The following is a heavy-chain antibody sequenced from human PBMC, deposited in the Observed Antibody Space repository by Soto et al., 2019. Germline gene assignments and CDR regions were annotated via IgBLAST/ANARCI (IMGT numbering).Heavy chain of an antibody. J-gene: IGHJ6*03. V-gene: IGHV3-64*01. Sequence: EVQLAESGGGLAQPGGSLRLSCAASGFSLSGYAMDWVRQAPGKGLEYVSGISSNGVGTYYANSVQGRFTISRDNSKNTVYLQMGSLRPEDMAVYYCARRARPDFYYMDVWGKGTTVTVS. CDR3: ARRARPDFYYMDV. CDR1: GFSLSGYA. CDR2: ISSNGVGT. D-gene: IGHD6-6*01.